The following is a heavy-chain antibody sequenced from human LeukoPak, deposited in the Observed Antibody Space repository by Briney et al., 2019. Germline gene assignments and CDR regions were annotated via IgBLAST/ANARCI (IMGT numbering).Heavy chain of an antibody. J-gene: IGHJ4*02. V-gene: IGHV1-69*01. CDR2: IIPIFGTA. CDR1: GGTFSGYA. CDR3: AREPDRTADYFDY. Sequence: ASVKVSCKASGGTFSGYAISWVRQAPGQGLEWMGGIIPIFGTANYAQKFQGRVTITADESTSTAYMELSSLRSEDTAVYYCAREPDRTADYFDYWGQGTLVTVSS. D-gene: IGHD1-14*01.